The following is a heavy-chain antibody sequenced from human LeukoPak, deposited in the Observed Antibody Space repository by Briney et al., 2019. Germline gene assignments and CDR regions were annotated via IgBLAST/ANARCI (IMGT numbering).Heavy chain of an antibody. CDR2: INHSGST. CDR3: ASKVRTTYYYDSSGLAFDY. J-gene: IGHJ4*02. CDR1: GGSISSYY. V-gene: IGHV4-34*01. D-gene: IGHD3-22*01. Sequence: PSETLSLTCTVSGGSISSYYWSWIRQPPGKGLEWIGEINHSGSTNYNPSPKSRVTISVDTSKNQFSLKLSSVTAADTAVYYCASKVRTTYYYDSSGLAFDYWGQGTLVTVSS.